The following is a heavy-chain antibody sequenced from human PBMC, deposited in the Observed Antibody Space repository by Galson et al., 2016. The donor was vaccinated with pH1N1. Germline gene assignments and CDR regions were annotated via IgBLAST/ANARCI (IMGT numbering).Heavy chain of an antibody. V-gene: IGHV1-69*05. J-gene: IGHJ5*02. CDR1: GGSFSDSA. Sequence: SVKASCKASGGSFSDSAISWVRQAPGQGLEWMGKIIPLFGSSDYAQKFQGRLTLTTDEATSTAYMELSSLTPADTAVYFCARVVGNDFRGWFDPWGQGTLVTVSS. D-gene: IGHD3-3*01. CDR2: IIPLFGSS. CDR3: ARVVGNDFRGWFDP.